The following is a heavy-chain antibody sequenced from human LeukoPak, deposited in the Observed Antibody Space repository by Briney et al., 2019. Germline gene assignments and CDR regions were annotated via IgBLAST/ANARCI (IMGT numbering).Heavy chain of an antibody. CDR2: INHSGST. Sequence: SETLSLTCAVYGGSFSGYYWSWIRQPPGKGLEWIGEINHSGSTNYNPSLKSRVTISVDTSKNQFSLKLSSVTAADTAVYYCARGYTLLWFGELFRNLNWFDPWGQGTLVTVSS. D-gene: IGHD3-10*01. CDR1: GGSFSGYY. J-gene: IGHJ5*02. CDR3: ARGYTLLWFGELFRNLNWFDP. V-gene: IGHV4-34*01.